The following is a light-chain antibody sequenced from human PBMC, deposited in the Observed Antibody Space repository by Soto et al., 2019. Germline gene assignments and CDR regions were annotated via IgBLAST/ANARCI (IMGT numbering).Light chain of an antibody. CDR3: QQRSNWPT. V-gene: IGKV3-11*01. CDR1: QSVSSY. CDR2: DAS. Sequence: DIVMTQSPATPSLSPGERATLSCRASQSVSSYLAWYQQKPGQAPRLLIYDASNRATGIPARFSGSGSGTDFTLTISSLEPEDFAVYYCQQRSNWPTFGGGTKVEIK. J-gene: IGKJ4*01.